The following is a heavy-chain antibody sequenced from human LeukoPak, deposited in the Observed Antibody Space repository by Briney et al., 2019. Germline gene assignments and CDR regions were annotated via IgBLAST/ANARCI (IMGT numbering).Heavy chain of an antibody. V-gene: IGHV1-18*01. Sequence: GASVKVSCKASGYTFTNYGINWVRQAPGQGLEWMGWISAYNGNTNYAQKLQGRVTMTTDTSTGTAYMELRSLRSDDTAVYYCARDLDQYSGRFGGFGHDFWCQGTLVTVSS. CDR2: ISAYNGNT. CDR3: ARDLDQYSGRFGGFGHDF. J-gene: IGHJ4*02. D-gene: IGHD1-26*01. CDR1: GYTFTNYG.